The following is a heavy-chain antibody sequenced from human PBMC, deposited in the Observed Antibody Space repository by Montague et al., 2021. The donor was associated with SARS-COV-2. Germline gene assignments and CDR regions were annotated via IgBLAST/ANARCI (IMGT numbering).Heavy chain of an antibody. CDR3: AGARRGSGSGSYFDILGNWFDP. Sequence: TLSLTCTVSGGSISSGGYCWSWIRQHPGKGLEWIGYIYYSGSTYYNPSLKSRVTISVDTSKNQFSLKLSSVTAADTAVYYCAGARRGSGSGSYFDILGNWFDPWGQGTLVTVSS. J-gene: IGHJ5*02. V-gene: IGHV4-31*03. D-gene: IGHD3-10*01. CDR1: GGSISSGGYC. CDR2: IYYSGST.